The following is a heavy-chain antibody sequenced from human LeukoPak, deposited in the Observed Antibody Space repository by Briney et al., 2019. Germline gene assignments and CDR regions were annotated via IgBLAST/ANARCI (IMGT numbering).Heavy chain of an antibody. CDR2: IYYSGST. J-gene: IGHJ4*02. Sequence: SETLSLTCTVSGGSISSSSYYWGWIRQPPGKGLEWIGSIYYSGSTNYNPSLKSRVTISVDTSKNQFSLKLSSMTAADTAVYYCARLDSVTTPPVDYWGQGTLVTVSP. CDR1: GGSISSSSYY. D-gene: IGHD4-17*01. V-gene: IGHV4-39*07. CDR3: ARLDSVTTPPVDY.